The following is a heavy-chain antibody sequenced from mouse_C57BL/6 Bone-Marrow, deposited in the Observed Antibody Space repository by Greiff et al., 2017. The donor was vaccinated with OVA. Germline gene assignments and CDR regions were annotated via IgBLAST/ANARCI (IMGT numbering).Heavy chain of an antibody. D-gene: IGHD1-1*01. CDR3: ARSGFITTVVAPMDY. Sequence: VQRVESGAELARPGASVKMSCKASGYTFTSYTMHWVKQRPGQGLEWIGYINPSSGYTKYNQKFKDKATLTADKSSSTAYMQLSSLTSEDSAVYYCARSGFITTVVAPMDYWGQGTSVTVSS. V-gene: IGHV1-4*01. CDR1: GYTFTSYT. CDR2: INPSSGYT. J-gene: IGHJ4*01.